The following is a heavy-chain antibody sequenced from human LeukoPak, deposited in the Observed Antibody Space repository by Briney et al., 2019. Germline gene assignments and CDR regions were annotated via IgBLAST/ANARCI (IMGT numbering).Heavy chain of an antibody. Sequence: SQTLSLTCAISGDSISTISGGWNWIRQSPSRGLEGLGRTYYRSRWYTDYSVSVESRITIAPDSSKNQFSLQVKSVTPEDTAVYFCARDLGPGRAFWFDPWGQGVLVTVSS. CDR2: TYYRSRWYT. D-gene: IGHD3-10*01. CDR1: GDSISTISGG. V-gene: IGHV6-1*01. J-gene: IGHJ5*02. CDR3: ARDLGPGRAFWFDP.